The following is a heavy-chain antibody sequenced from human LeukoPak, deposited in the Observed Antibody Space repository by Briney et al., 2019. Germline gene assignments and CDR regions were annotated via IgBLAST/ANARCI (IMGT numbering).Heavy chain of an antibody. V-gene: IGHV3-53*01. Sequence: PGGSVRLSCAVSGFTVSDNYMSWVRQAPGKGLEWVSVMYSRGDTYYAKSVKGRLTFSRDISKNPLYLQMNGLRTEDTAMYYCARDAPQVPAAGVLASWGQGTLVIVSS. CDR2: MYSRGDT. CDR1: GFTVSDNY. J-gene: IGHJ5*02. D-gene: IGHD6-13*01. CDR3: ARDAPQVPAAGVLAS.